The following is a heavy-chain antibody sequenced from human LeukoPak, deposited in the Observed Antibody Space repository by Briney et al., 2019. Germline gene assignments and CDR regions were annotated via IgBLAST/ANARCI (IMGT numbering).Heavy chain of an antibody. V-gene: IGHV3-30*18. CDR1: GFTFSSYG. CDR3: AKDTGSSGWADFDY. J-gene: IGHJ4*02. CDR2: ISYDGSNK. Sequence: PGGSLRLSCAASGFTFSSYGMHWVRQAPGKGLEWVAVISYDGSNKYYADSVKGRSTISRDNSKNTLYLQMNNLRAEDTAVYYCAKDTGSSGWADFDYWGQGTLVTVSS. D-gene: IGHD6-19*01.